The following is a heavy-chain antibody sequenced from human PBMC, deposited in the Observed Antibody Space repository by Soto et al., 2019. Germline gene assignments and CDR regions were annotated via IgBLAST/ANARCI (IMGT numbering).Heavy chain of an antibody. CDR2: IWYDGSNK. V-gene: IGHV3-33*01. CDR3: ARGMEKWELLCSLDY. CDR1: GFTFSSYG. Sequence: GGSLRLSCAASGFTFSSYGMHWVRQAPGKGLEWVAVIWYDGSNKYYADSVKGRFTISRDNSKNTLYLQMNSLRAEDTAVYYCARGMEKWELLCSLDYWGQGTLVTVSS. D-gene: IGHD1-26*01. J-gene: IGHJ4*02.